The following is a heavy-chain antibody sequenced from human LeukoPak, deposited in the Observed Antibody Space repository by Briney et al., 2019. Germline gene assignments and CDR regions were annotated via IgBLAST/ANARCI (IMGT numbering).Heavy chain of an antibody. CDR1: GYTFTSYG. CDR3: ARGNHPVVVVPAAMGDFDY. D-gene: IGHD2-2*01. J-gene: IGHJ4*02. Sequence: GASVKVSCKASGYTFTSYGISWVRQAPGQGLEWMGWISAYNGNTNYAQKLQGRVTMTTDTSTSTAYMELRSLRSDDTAVCYCARGNHPVVVVPAAMGDFDYWGQGTLVTVSS. CDR2: ISAYNGNT. V-gene: IGHV1-18*01.